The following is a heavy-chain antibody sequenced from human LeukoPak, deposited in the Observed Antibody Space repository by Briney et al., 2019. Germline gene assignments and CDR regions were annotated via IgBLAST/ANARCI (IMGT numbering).Heavy chain of an antibody. CDR3: ARDRGHGDSRFNFDV. Sequence: ASVKVSCKASGYTFTDYGISWMRQAPGQGLEWMGWISAYNGNINYAQKVQDRVTMSTDTSTSTAYMELRSLRSDDTAVYYCARDRGHGDSRFNFDVWGRGTLVIVSS. D-gene: IGHD4-17*01. V-gene: IGHV1-18*01. CDR1: GYTFTDYG. CDR2: ISAYNGNI. J-gene: IGHJ2*01.